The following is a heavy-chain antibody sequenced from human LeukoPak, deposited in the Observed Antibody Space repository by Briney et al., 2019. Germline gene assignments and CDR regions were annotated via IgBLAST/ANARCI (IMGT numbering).Heavy chain of an antibody. D-gene: IGHD1-26*01. CDR2: IYHSRTT. V-gene: IGHV4-38-2*02. CDR1: GYSISSGYY. CDR3: ARQGLQARWFDP. Sequence: PSETLSLTCTVSGYSISSGYYWGWIRQPPGKGLEWIGSIYHSRTTYYNPSLKSRVTISVDTSKNQFSLKLSSVTAADTAVYYCARQGLQARWFDPWGQGTLVTVSS. J-gene: IGHJ5*02.